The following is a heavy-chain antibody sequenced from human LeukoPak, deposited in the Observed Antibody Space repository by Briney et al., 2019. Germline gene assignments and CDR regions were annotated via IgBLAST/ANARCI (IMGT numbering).Heavy chain of an antibody. CDR3: ARERRTTVTGDY. CDR2: IIPIFGTA. Sequence: ASVKVSCKASGGTFSSYAISWVRQAPGQGLEWMGGIIPIFGTANYAQKFQGRVTITTDESTSTAYMELSSLRSDDTAAYYCARERRTTVTGDYWGQGTLVTVSS. CDR1: GGTFSSYA. J-gene: IGHJ4*02. V-gene: IGHV1-69*05. D-gene: IGHD4-11*01.